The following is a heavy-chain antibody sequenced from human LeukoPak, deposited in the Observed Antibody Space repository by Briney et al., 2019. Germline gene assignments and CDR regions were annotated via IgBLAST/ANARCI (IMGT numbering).Heavy chain of an antibody. CDR2: IYSGGST. Sequence: GGSLRLSCAASGFSVSSDYMTWVRQAPGKGLEWVSVIYSGGSTYYADSVKGRFTISRDNSKNTLYLQMNNLRAEDTAVYYCAREGSDNWFDPWGQGTLVTVSS. J-gene: IGHJ5*02. CDR1: GFSVSSDY. V-gene: IGHV3-53*01. CDR3: AREGSDNWFDP.